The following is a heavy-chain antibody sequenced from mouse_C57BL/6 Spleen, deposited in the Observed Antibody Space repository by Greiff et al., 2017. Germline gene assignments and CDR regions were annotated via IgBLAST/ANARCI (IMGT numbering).Heavy chain of an antibody. D-gene: IGHD1-1*01. CDR2: INPSSGYT. CDR3: ARAYYGSSYERISFAY. CDR1: GYTFTSYW. Sequence: QVQLQQSGAELAKPGASVKLSCKASGYTFTSYWMHWVKQRPGQGLEWIGYINPSSGYTKYNQKFKDKATLTADKSSSTAYMQLSSLTYEDSAVYYFARAYYGSSYERISFAYWGQGTLVTVSA. V-gene: IGHV1-7*01. J-gene: IGHJ3*01.